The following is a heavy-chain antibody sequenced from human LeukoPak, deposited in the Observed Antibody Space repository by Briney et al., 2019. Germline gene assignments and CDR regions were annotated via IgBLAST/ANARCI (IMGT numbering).Heavy chain of an antibody. D-gene: IGHD1-26*01. Sequence: GASVKVSCKVSGYTLTELSMHWVRQAPGKGLEWMGGFDPEDGETIYAQKFQGRVTMTEDTSTDTAYMELSSLGSEDTAVYYCATDLVRSKLRDYWGQGTLVTVSS. CDR2: FDPEDGET. V-gene: IGHV1-24*01. CDR1: GYTLTELS. J-gene: IGHJ4*02. CDR3: ATDLVRSKLRDY.